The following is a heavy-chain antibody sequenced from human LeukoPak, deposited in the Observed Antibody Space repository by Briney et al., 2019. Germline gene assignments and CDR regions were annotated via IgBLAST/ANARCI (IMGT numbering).Heavy chain of an antibody. J-gene: IGHJ4*02. CDR2: IKFDGTEK. Sequence: GGSLRLSCAASGFTFSDSWMTWVRQAPGKGLEWVATIKFDGTEKQYVASVRGRFTISRANAENSMFLRMESLSPEDTAVYYCARGGGHSERFDYWGQGTLVTVSS. V-gene: IGHV3-7*01. CDR3: ARGGGHSERFDY. D-gene: IGHD1-26*01. CDR1: GFTFSDSW.